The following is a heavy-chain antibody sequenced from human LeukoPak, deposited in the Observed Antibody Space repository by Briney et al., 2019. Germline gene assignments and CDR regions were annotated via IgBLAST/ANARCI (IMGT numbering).Heavy chain of an antibody. D-gene: IGHD6-6*01. CDR1: GGSIRSYY. Sequence: SETLSLTCTVSGGSIRSYYWSWIRQPAGKGLEWIGRIYTSGSTNYNPSLKSRVTMSVDTSKNQFSLKLSSVTAADTAVYYCATSGASSSSYDYWGQGTLVTVSS. CDR3: ATSGASSSSYDY. V-gene: IGHV4-4*07. J-gene: IGHJ4*02. CDR2: IYTSGST.